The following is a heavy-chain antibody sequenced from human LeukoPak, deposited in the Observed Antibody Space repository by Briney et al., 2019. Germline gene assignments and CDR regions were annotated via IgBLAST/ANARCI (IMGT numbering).Heavy chain of an antibody. V-gene: IGHV4-39*01. CDR3: ARQGGAVAGSIPNWFDP. J-gene: IGHJ5*02. CDR2: IYYSGST. CDR1: GGSISSSSYY. D-gene: IGHD6-19*01. Sequence: PSETLSLTCTVSGGSISSSSYYWGWIRQPPGKGLEWIVSIYYSGSTYYNPSLKSRVTISVDTSKNQFSLKLSSVTAADTAVYYCARQGGAVAGSIPNWFDPWGQGTLVTVSS.